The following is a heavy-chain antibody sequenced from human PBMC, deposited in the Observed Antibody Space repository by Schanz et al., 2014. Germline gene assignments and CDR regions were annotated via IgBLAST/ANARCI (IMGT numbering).Heavy chain of an antibody. Sequence: EVQLVESGGGLVPPGGSLRLSCAASGFNFSDYAMCWVRQAPGKGLEWVSAISGGGGTTYYADSVKGRFTISRDNSKNTLYLQMNSLRAEDTAVYYCAKDRSWDYDSSGYFDYWGQGTLVTVSS. J-gene: IGHJ4*02. CDR3: AKDRSWDYDSSGYFDY. D-gene: IGHD3-22*01. CDR1: GFNFSDYA. V-gene: IGHV3-23*04. CDR2: ISGGGGTT.